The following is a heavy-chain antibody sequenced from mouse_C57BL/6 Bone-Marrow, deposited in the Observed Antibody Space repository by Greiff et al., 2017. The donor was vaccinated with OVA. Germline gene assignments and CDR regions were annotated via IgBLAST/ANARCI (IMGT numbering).Heavy chain of an antibody. Sequence: VQLQESGAELVRPGASVKLSCKASGYTFTDYYINWVKQRPGQGLEWIARIYPGSGNTYYNEKFKGKATLTAEKSSSTAYMQLSSLTSEDSAVYFCARHLSFMDYWGQGTSVTVSS. J-gene: IGHJ4*01. V-gene: IGHV1-76*01. CDR2: IYPGSGNT. CDR3: ARHLSFMDY. CDR1: GYTFTDYY.